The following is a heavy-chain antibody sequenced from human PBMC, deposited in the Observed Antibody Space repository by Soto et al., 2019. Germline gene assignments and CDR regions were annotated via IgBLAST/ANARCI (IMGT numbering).Heavy chain of an antibody. CDR3: ARGRGGKRGYSYGSPLFDY. D-gene: IGHD5-18*01. Sequence: PSETLSLTCAVYGGSFSGYYWSWIRQPPGKGLEWIGEINHSGSTNYNPSLKSRVTISVDTSKNQFSLKLSSVTAADTAVYYCARGRGGKRGYSYGSPLFDYWGQGTLVTVSS. J-gene: IGHJ4*02. V-gene: IGHV4-34*01. CDR1: GGSFSGYY. CDR2: INHSGST.